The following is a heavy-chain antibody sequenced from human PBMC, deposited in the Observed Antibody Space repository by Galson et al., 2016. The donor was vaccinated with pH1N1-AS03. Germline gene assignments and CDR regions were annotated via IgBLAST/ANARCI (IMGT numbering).Heavy chain of an antibody. CDR2: ISSSSRFI. D-gene: IGHD3-22*01. V-gene: IGHV3-21*01. J-gene: IGHJ4*02. Sequence: SLRLSCAASGFTFSSYAMYWVRQAPGKGLEWVAYISSSSRFIYYADAVQGRFTISKDSPKNSVYLHMNGLKADDTAVYYCARDGGYSSGWIDFWGQGTLGSVSS. CDR3: ARDGGYSSGWIDF. CDR1: GFTFSSYA.